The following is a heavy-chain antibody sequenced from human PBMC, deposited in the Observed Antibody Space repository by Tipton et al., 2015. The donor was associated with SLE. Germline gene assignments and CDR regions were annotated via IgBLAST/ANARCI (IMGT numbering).Heavy chain of an antibody. CDR1: GGSISSGGYY. Sequence: TLSLTCTVSGGSISSGGYYWSWIRQHPGKGLEWIGYIYYSGSTYYNPSLKSRVTISVDTSKNQFSLKLSSVTAADTAVYYCARGGEDGYNFDYWGQGTLVTVSS. V-gene: IGHV4-31*03. CDR3: ARGGEDGYNFDY. J-gene: IGHJ4*02. D-gene: IGHD5-24*01. CDR2: IYYSGST.